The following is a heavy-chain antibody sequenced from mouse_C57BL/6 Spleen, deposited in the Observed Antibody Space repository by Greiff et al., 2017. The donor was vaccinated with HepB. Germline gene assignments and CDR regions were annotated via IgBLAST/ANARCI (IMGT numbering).Heavy chain of an antibody. CDR2: INYDGSST. J-gene: IGHJ4*01. CDR3: AREGTVGYYYAMDY. CDR1: GFTFSDYY. Sequence: EVMLVESEGGLVQPGSSMKLSCTASGFTFSDYYMAWVRQVPEKGLEWVANINYDGSSTYYLDSLKSRFIISRDNAKNILYLQMSSLKSEDTATYYCAREGTVGYYYAMDYWGQGTSVTVSS. D-gene: IGHD1-1*01. V-gene: IGHV5-16*01.